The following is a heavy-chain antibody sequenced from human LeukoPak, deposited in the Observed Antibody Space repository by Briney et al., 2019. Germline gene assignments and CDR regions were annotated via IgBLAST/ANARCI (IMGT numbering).Heavy chain of an antibody. J-gene: IGHJ6*02. V-gene: IGHV1-8*03. CDR3: ARGWDYDILTGYQRRYNYYGMDV. CDR2: MNLNSGNT. Sequence: ASVKVSCKASQYTFTSYDINWMRQATGQGLEWMGWMNLNSGNTAYAQKFQGRVTITRDTSTSTAYMELSSLRSEDTAVYYCARGWDYDILTGYQRRYNYYGMDVWGQGTTVTVSS. CDR1: QYTFTSYD. D-gene: IGHD3-9*01.